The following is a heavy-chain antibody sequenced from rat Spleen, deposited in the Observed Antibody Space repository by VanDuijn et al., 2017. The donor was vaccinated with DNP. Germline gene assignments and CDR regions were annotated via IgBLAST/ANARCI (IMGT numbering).Heavy chain of an antibody. Sequence: EVQLQESGSGLVKPSQSLSLTCSVTGYSITFNYWGWIRKFPGNKMEYIGHISYSGRTDYNPSLKSRISITRDTSRNHFFLHLISVTTEDTATDYCARLAWEEGFDYWGQGVMVTVSS. V-gene: IGHV3-1*01. J-gene: IGHJ2*01. D-gene: IGHD5-1*01. CDR2: ISYSGRT. CDR3: ARLAWEEGFDY. CDR1: GYSITFNY.